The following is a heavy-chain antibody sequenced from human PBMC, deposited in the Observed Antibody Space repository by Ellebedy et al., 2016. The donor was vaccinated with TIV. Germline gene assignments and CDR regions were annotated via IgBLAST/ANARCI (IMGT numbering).Heavy chain of an antibody. V-gene: IGHV3-7*03. Sequence: PGGSLRLSCAASGFTFSNYWMNWVRQAPGKGLEWVPKINPDGSDKYYVDSVKGRFTISRDNAKNSLFLQMSSLRAEDTAVYYCATTLVEVAAFDHWGQGTLVTVSS. CDR2: INPDGSDK. D-gene: IGHD2-15*01. CDR3: ATTLVEVAAFDH. J-gene: IGHJ4*02. CDR1: GFTFSNYW.